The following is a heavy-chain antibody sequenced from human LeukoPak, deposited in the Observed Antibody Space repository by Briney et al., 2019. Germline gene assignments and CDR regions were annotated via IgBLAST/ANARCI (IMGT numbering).Heavy chain of an antibody. CDR2: INPNSGDT. Sequence: GASVKVSCKASGYNFTGNYIHWVRQAPGQGLEWMGWINPNSGDTNYAQKFQGRVTMTRDTSISTASMELNRLRSDDTAVYYCARDGKAWIQLWFWFAFDIWGQGTMVTVSS. CDR1: GYNFTGNY. D-gene: IGHD5-18*01. V-gene: IGHV1-2*02. CDR3: ARDGKAWIQLWFWFAFDI. J-gene: IGHJ3*02.